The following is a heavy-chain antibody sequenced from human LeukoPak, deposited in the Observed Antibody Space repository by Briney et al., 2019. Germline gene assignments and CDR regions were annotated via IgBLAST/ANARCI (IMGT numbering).Heavy chain of an antibody. V-gene: IGHV3-48*03. CDR3: ARETYYGSGIYSDFALDD. Sequence: GGSLRLSCAASGFTFSNYEINWVRQAPGRGLEWISYINGSGTSIYHPNSVKGRFTISRGNAKNSVYLQMNSLRAEDTAVYYCARETYYGSGIYSDFALDDWGQGTLVTVSS. CDR1: GFTFSNYE. CDR2: INGSGTSI. D-gene: IGHD3-10*01. J-gene: IGHJ4*02.